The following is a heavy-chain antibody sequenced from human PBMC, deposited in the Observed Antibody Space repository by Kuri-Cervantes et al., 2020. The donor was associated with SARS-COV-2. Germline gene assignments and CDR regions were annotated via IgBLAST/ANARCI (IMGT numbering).Heavy chain of an antibody. Sequence: ESLKISCAVSGYSISSGYYWGWIRQPPGKGLEWIGSIYHSGSTYYNPSLKSRVTISVDTSKNQFSLKLSSVTAADTAVYYCARVKRRGYLVYYYYGMDVWGQGTTVTVSS. CDR1: GYSISSGYY. CDR3: ARVKRRGYLVYYYYGMDV. J-gene: IGHJ6*02. CDR2: IYHSGST. V-gene: IGHV4-38-2*01. D-gene: IGHD5-18*01.